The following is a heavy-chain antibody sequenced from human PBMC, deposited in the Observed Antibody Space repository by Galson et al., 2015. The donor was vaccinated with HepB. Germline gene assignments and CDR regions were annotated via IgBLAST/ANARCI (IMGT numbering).Heavy chain of an antibody. CDR3: SRETDCSFTSCYDY. V-gene: IGHV3-23*01. CDR1: GFTFSSDA. Sequence: SLRLSCAASGFTFSSDAMSWVRQAPGKGLEWVSSISGSGSNKYYADSVKGRFTTSRDNAKNMVYLQMNSLKTEDTPVYYCSRETDCSFTSCYDYWGQGTLVTVS. D-gene: IGHD2-2*01. J-gene: IGHJ4*02. CDR2: ISGSGSNK.